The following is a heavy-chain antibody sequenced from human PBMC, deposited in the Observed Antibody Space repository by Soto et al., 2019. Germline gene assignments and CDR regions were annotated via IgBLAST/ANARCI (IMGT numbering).Heavy chain of an antibody. Sequence: QVQLVQSGAEVKKPGASVKVSCKASGYTFTSYDINWVRQATGQGLEWMGWMNPNSGNTGYAQKFQGRVTMTRNTSKTNAYRELSSLRSEDTAVYSCARGSSSSDAFDIWGQGTMVTVSS. J-gene: IGHJ3*02. CDR3: ARGSSSSDAFDI. D-gene: IGHD6-6*01. CDR2: MNPNSGNT. V-gene: IGHV1-8*01. CDR1: GYTFTSYD.